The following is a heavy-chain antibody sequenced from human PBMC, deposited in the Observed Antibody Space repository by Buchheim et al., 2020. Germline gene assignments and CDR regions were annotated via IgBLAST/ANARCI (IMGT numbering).Heavy chain of an antibody. J-gene: IGHJ4*02. CDR1: GFTFSSYS. CDR2: ITTSSSNI. Sequence: EVFLVESGGGLVQPGGSLRLSCATSGFTFSSYSFNWVRQAPGKGLEWVAFITTSSSNIHYAASVKGRFAISSDNAKNSLFLQMNSLRAEDTAVYYCARGSPHIDYWGQGSL. V-gene: IGHV3-48*01. CDR3: ARGSPHIDY.